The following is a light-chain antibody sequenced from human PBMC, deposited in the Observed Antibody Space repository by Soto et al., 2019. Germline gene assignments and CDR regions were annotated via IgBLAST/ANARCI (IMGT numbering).Light chain of an antibody. CDR2: AAS. J-gene: IGKJ5*01. V-gene: IGKV1-39*01. CDR3: QQSYNTPVT. CDR1: QTVRTY. Sequence: DIQMTQSPASLSASVEDRVTITCRASQTVRTYLNWYQQKPGKAPKLLIYAASNLPSGVPSRFSGSGSGTDFTLTITSLRPEDFTTYWCQQSYNTPVTFGQGTRLEI.